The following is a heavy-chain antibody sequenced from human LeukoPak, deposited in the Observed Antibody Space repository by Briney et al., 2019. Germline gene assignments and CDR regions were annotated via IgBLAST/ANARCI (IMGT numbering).Heavy chain of an antibody. CDR3: ARSPLLRLGEFASKRCWFDP. CDR1: GYTFTSYG. J-gene: IGHJ5*02. Sequence: ASVKVSCKASGYTFTSYGISWVGQAPGQGLEWMGWISAYNGNTNYAQKLQGRVTMTTDTSTSTAYMELRSLRSDDTAVYYCARSPLLRLGEFASKRCWFDPWGQGTLVTVSS. D-gene: IGHD3-16*01. V-gene: IGHV1-18*01. CDR2: ISAYNGNT.